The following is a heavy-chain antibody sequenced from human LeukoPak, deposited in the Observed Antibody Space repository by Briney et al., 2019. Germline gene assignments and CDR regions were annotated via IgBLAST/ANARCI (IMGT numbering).Heavy chain of an antibody. CDR2: IYYSGST. Sequence: SETLSLTCTVSGSSISSYYWSWIRQPPGKGLEWIGYIYYSGSTNYNPSLKSRVTISVDTSKNQFSLKLSSVTAADTAVYYCARDLGTRNGRNAFDIWGQGTMVTVSS. CDR1: GSSISSYY. V-gene: IGHV4-59*01. J-gene: IGHJ3*02. D-gene: IGHD7-27*01. CDR3: ARDLGTRNGRNAFDI.